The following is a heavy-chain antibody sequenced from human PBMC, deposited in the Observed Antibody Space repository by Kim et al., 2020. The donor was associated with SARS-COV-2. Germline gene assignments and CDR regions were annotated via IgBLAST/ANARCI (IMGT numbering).Heavy chain of an antibody. Sequence: ASVKVSCKGVDDSFISYGISWVRQAPGQGLEWMGWISVDNGNAHYAQKFQDRVTMTTDTSTSMAYMELRSLRGDDTAVYFCARFHYYESSGFSNCLDPWGQGTQVIVSS. D-gene: IGHD3-22*01. CDR3: ARFHYYESSGFSNCLDP. V-gene: IGHV1-18*04. CDR1: DDSFISYG. J-gene: IGHJ5*02. CDR2: ISVDNGNA.